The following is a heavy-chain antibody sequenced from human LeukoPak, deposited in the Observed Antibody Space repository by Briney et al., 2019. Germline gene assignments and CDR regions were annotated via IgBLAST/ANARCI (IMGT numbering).Heavy chain of an antibody. J-gene: IGHJ4*02. D-gene: IGHD6-13*01. CDR2: INHSGST. CDR3: ARSAAGTGGDFDY. Sequence: PSETLSLTCAVSGGPFSGYSWAWIRQPPGKGLEWIGEINHSGSTHYDPSLERGVTISVDTSKNQLSLSLTSVTAADTAVYYCARSAAGTGGDFDYWGQGSLVTVSS. V-gene: IGHV4-34*01. CDR1: GGPFSGYS.